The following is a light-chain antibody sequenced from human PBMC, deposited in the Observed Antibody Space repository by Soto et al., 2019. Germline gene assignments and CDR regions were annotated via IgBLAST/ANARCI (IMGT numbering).Light chain of an antibody. CDR1: QSISSW. CDR2: QAS. J-gene: IGKJ2*01. V-gene: IGKV1-5*03. Sequence: DIQMTQSPSSLSVSVGERVTITCRASQSISSWLAWYQQKPGKAPKLLIFQASTLESEVPSRFSGSGSGTEFTLTINSLQPDDFAAYYCQQYDRYPYTFGQGTKLEIK. CDR3: QQYDRYPYT.